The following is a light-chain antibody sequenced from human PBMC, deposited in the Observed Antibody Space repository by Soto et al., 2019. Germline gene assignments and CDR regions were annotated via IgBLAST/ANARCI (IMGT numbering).Light chain of an antibody. Sequence: QSVLTQPASVSGSPGQSITISCTATSSDVGGYNFVSWYQQHPGKAPKLMIYEVSNRPSGVSNRFSGSKSGNTASLTISGLQAEDEADYYCSSYTSSSTLYVFGTGTKLTVL. CDR2: EVS. CDR1: SSDVGGYNF. CDR3: SSYTSSSTLYV. V-gene: IGLV2-14*01. J-gene: IGLJ1*01.